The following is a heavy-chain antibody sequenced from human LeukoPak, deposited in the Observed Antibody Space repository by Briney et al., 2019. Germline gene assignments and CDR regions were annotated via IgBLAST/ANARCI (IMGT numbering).Heavy chain of an antibody. CDR3: AADSVANYYYGMDV. CDR2: IVVGSGNT. V-gene: IGHV1-58*02. CDR1: GFTFTSSA. Sequence: ASVKVSCKASGFTFTSSARQWVRQARGQRLEWIGWIVVGSGNTNYAQKFQERVTITRDMSTSTAYMELSSLRSEDTAVYYGAADSVANYYYGMDVWGQGTTVTVSS. D-gene: IGHD2-15*01. J-gene: IGHJ6*02.